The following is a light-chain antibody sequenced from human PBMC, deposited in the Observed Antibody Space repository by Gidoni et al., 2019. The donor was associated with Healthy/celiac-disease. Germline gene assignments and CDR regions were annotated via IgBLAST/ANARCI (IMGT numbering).Light chain of an antibody. CDR3: QQRSNWPPIT. CDR1: QSVSSY. CDR2: DAS. J-gene: IGKJ5*01. Sequence: EIVLTPSPATLSLSPGERATLSCRASQSVSSYLAWYQQKPGQAPRLRIYDASNRATGIPARFSGSGSGTDFTRTISSLEPEDFAVYYCQQRSNWPPITFXXXTRLEIK. V-gene: IGKV3-11*01.